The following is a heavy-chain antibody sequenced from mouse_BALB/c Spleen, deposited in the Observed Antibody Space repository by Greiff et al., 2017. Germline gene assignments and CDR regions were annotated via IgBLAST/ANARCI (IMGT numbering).Heavy chain of an antibody. CDR1: GYTFSSYW. CDR2: ILPGSGST. Sequence: QVQLQQSGAELMKPGASVKISCKATGYTFSSYWIEWVKQRPGHGLEWIGEILPGSGSTNYNEKFKGKATFTADTSSNTAYMQLSSLTSEDSAVYYCARRGNYFYAMDYWGQGTSVTVSS. D-gene: IGHD2-1*01. J-gene: IGHJ4*01. CDR3: ARRGNYFYAMDY. V-gene: IGHV1-9*01.